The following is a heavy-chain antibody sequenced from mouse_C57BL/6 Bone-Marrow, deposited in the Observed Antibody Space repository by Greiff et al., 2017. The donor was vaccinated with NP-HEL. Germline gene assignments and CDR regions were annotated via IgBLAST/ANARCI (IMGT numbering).Heavy chain of an antibody. Sequence: ESGPGLVKPSQSLSLTCSVTGYSITSGYYWNWIRQFPGNKLEWMGYISYDGSNNYNPSLKNRISITRDPSKNQFFLKLNSVTTEDTATYYCARYYYGSSPLWYFDVWGTGTTVTVSS. D-gene: IGHD1-1*01. CDR1: GYSITSGYY. CDR3: ARYYYGSSPLWYFDV. V-gene: IGHV3-6*01. CDR2: ISYDGSN. J-gene: IGHJ1*03.